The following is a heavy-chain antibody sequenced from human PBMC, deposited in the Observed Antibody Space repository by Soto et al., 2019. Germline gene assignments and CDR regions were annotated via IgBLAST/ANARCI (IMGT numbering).Heavy chain of an antibody. V-gene: IGHV4-61*01. D-gene: IGHD5-18*01. CDR1: GGSVSSGSYY. J-gene: IGHJ6*02. CDR3: ARGGYSYGGWLGYYYGMDV. Sequence: PSETLSLTCTVSGGSVSSGSYYWSWIRQPPGKGLEWIGYIYYSGSTNYNPSLKSRVTISVDTSKNQFSLKLSSVTAADTAVYYCARGGYSYGGWLGYYYGMDVWGQVTTVPVSS. CDR2: IYYSGST.